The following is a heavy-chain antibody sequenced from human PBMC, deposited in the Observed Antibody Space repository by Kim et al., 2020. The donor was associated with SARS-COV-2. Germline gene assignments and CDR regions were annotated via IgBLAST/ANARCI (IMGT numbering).Heavy chain of an antibody. V-gene: IGHV4-34*01. Sequence: SETLSLTCAVYGGSFSGYYWSWIRQPPGKGLEWIGEINHSGSTNYNPSLKSRVTISVDTSKNQFSLKLSSVTAADTAVYYCARGLRIEIEKGNWFDPWGQGTLVTVSS. CDR3: ARGLRIEIEKGNWFDP. CDR2: INHSGST. CDR1: GGSFSGYY. J-gene: IGHJ5*02.